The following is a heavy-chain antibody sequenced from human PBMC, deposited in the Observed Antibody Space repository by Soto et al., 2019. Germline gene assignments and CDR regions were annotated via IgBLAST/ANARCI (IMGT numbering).Heavy chain of an antibody. Sequence: SETLSLTCTVSGGSISSGGYYWSWIRQHPGKGLEWIGYIYYSGSTYYNPSLKSRVTISVDTSKNQFSLKLSSVTAADTAVYYCARVHIVVVPAADDAFDIWGQGTMVTVSS. CDR2: IYYSGST. V-gene: IGHV4-31*03. CDR3: ARVHIVVVPAADDAFDI. D-gene: IGHD2-2*01. J-gene: IGHJ3*02. CDR1: GGSISSGGYY.